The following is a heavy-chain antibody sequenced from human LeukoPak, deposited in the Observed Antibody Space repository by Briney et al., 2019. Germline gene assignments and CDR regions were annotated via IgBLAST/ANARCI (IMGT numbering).Heavy chain of an antibody. Sequence: SETLSLTCTVSGGSISTSSYYWGWVRQPPGKGLEWIGEINHSGSTNYNPSLKSRVTISVDTSKNQFSLKLSSVTAADTAVYYCARQGMVRGVINWFDPWGQGTLVTVSS. J-gene: IGHJ5*02. CDR3: ARQGMVRGVINWFDP. V-gene: IGHV4-39*01. CDR2: INHSGST. D-gene: IGHD3-10*01. CDR1: GGSISTSSYY.